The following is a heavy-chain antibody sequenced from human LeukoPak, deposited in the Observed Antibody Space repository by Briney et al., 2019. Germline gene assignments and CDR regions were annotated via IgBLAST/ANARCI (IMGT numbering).Heavy chain of an antibody. CDR3: ATGEKRAFDI. Sequence: ASVKVSCKASGYTFTGYYMHWVRQAPGQGLEWMGWINPNSGGTNYAQKFQGRVTMTEDTSTDTAYMELSSLRSEDTAVYYCATGEKRAFDIWGQGTMVTVSS. J-gene: IGHJ3*02. V-gene: IGHV1-2*02. CDR1: GYTFTGYY. CDR2: INPNSGGT. D-gene: IGHD2-21*01.